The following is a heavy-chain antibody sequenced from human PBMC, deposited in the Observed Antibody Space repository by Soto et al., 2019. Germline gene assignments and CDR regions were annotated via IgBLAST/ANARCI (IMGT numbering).Heavy chain of an antibody. V-gene: IGHV3-23*01. CDR2: TSGSGGRT. CDR3: AKRGPGGIVVVVSATTGDFDY. Sequence: GGSLRLSCAAAGFTSSSYAMNWVRQAPGGGLEWISSTSGSGGRTYYADSVKGRFTISRDNSQNTLYLQMDSLKVEDTAVYYCAKRGPGGIVVVVSATTGDFDYWGQGTLVTVSS. D-gene: IGHD2-15*01. CDR1: GFTSSSYA. J-gene: IGHJ4*02.